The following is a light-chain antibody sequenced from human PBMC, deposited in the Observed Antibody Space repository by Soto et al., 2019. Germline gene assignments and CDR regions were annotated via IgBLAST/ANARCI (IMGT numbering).Light chain of an antibody. CDR2: GAS. Sequence: ENVWTQSPGTLSLSPGARATLSCRASQSVSSSSLAWYQQKPGQAPRLLIYGASSRATGVPDRFSGSGSGTDFTLTISRLEPEDFATYYCQQSYSTSWTFGQGTKVDIK. CDR3: QQSYSTSWT. CDR1: QSVSSSS. V-gene: IGKV3-20*01. J-gene: IGKJ1*01.